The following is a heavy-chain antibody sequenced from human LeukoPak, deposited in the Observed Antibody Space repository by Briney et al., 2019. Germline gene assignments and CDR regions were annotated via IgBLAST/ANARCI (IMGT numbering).Heavy chain of an antibody. J-gene: IGHJ4*02. CDR1: GFTFSSYG. D-gene: IGHD2-2*01. CDR2: ISYDGSNK. Sequence: PGGSLRLSCAASGFTFSSYGMHWVRQAPGNGLEWVAVISYDGSNKYYADSVKGRFTISRDNSKNTLYLQMNSLRAEDTAVYYCAKGRYCSSTSCYGGFDYWGQGTLVTVSS. V-gene: IGHV3-30*18. CDR3: AKGRYCSSTSCYGGFDY.